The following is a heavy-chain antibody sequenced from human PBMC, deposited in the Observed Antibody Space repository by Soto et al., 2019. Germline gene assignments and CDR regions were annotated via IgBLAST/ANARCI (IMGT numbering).Heavy chain of an antibody. V-gene: IGHV1-3*01. Sequence: ASVKVSCKASGYTFSKYGIHWVRQAPGQRLERMGLINAGKGNTKYSQKIQGIVTLTRGTSASTAYMELSSLRFEDTVLYYCANCLQNCITTSPCCLFFDYWVQRTLVTVSS. CDR2: INAGKGNT. J-gene: IGHJ4*02. D-gene: IGHD2-2*01. CDR3: ANCLQNCITTSPCCLFFDY. CDR1: GYTFSKYG.